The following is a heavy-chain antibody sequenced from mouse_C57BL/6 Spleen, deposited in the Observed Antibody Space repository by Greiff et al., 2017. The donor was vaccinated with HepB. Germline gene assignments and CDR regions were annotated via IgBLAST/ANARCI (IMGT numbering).Heavy chain of an antibody. J-gene: IGHJ2*01. CDR2: IDPSDSYT. V-gene: IGHV1-50*01. CDR1: GYTFTSYW. CDR3: ARRDWAYYFDY. Sequence: QVHVKQPGAELVKPGASVKLSCKASGYTFTSYWMQWVKQRPGQGLEWIGEIDPSDSYTNYNQKFKGKATLTVDTSSSTAYMQLSSLTSEDSAVYYCARRDWAYYFDYWGQGTTLTVSS.